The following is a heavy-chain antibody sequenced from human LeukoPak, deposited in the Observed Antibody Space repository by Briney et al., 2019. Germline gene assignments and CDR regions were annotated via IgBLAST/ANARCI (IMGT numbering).Heavy chain of an antibody. J-gene: IGHJ4*02. CDR3: ARAGWLASTPLYY. D-gene: IGHD6-19*01. V-gene: IGHV3-74*01. CDR2: IHSDGSST. CDR1: GFTFSNYG. Sequence: GGSHSLSWAASGFTFSNYGMHWGRQAPGRGLVWVSRIHSDGSSTSYADSVKGRFTISRDNAKNTLYLQMNSLTAEDTAVYYCARAGWLASTPLYYWGQGTLVTVSS.